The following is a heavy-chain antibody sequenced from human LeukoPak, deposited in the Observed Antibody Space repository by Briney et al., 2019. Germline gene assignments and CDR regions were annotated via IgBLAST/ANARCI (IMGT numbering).Heavy chain of an antibody. V-gene: IGHV1-24*01. CDR2: FDPEDGET. CDR1: GGTFSSYA. Sequence: ASVKVSCKASGGTFSSYAISWVRQAPGQGLEWMGGFDPEDGETIYAQKFQGRVTMTEDTSTDTAYMELSSLRSEDTAVYYCAPRGFWSGYSYYFDYWGXGTXVXVSS. CDR3: APRGFWSGYSYYFDY. J-gene: IGHJ4*02. D-gene: IGHD3-3*01.